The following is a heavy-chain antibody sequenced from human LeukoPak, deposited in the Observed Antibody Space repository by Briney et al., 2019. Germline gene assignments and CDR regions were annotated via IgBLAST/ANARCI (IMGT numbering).Heavy chain of an antibody. CDR2: SNSEGSNT. CDR1: GGSISSSNW. J-gene: IGHJ4*02. D-gene: IGHD7-27*01. V-gene: IGHV3-74*01. Sequence: PSETLSLTCAVSGGSISSSNWWSGVRQPPGKGLRWVAHSNSEGSNTAYADSVKGRFTISRDNPKSTLYLQMNRLRSEDTAVYYCARGDPLGSYWGQGTLVTVSS. CDR3: ARGDPLGSY.